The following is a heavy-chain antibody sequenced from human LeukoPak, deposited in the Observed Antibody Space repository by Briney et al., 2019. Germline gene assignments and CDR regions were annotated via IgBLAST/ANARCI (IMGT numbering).Heavy chain of an antibody. CDR2: SKSDGSST. J-gene: IGHJ4*02. D-gene: IGHD3-10*01. CDR1: GFTFSGHW. CDR3: ASGSEVITHY. Sequence: PGGSLRLSCAASGFTFSGHWMHWVRQVPGKGLVWVSRSKSDGSSTSYADSVKGRFTISRDNAKNSLYLQMNSLRAEDTAVYYCASGSEVITHYWGQGTLVTVSS. V-gene: IGHV3-74*01.